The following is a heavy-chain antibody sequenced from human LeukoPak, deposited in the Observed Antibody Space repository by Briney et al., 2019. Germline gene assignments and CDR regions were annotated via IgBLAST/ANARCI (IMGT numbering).Heavy chain of an antibody. CDR2: IHGSDDNT. J-gene: IGHJ4*02. CDR1: GFTFSSNA. V-gene: IGHV3-23*01. D-gene: IGHD4-23*01. CDR3: AKDLLRWSFDY. Sequence: GGSLRLSCVVSGFTFSSNAMTWVRQAPGKGLEWVSAIHGSDDNTHYADSVKGRFTISRDKSKNTLYLQMNSLRADDTAVYYCAKDLLRWSFDYWGQGTLVTVSS.